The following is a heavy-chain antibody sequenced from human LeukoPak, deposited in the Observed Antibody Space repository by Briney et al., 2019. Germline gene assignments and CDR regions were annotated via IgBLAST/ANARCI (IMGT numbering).Heavy chain of an antibody. V-gene: IGHV4-59*01. D-gene: IGHD3-10*01. Sequence: SETLSLTCTVSGGSFSSYYWSWIRQPLGKGLEWIGYIYYSGSTNYNPSLKSRVTISVDTSKNQFSLKLSSVTAADTAVYYCARGDTMVRGGIAYYYYGMDVWGKGTTVTVSS. CDR1: GGSFSSYY. CDR2: IYYSGST. CDR3: ARGDTMVRGGIAYYYYGMDV. J-gene: IGHJ6*04.